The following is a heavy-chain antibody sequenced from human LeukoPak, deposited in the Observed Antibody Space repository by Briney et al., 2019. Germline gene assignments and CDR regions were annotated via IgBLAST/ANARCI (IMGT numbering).Heavy chain of an antibody. D-gene: IGHD3-22*01. Sequence: GGSLRLSCAASGFTFSSYGMHWVRQAPGKGLEWVAFIRYDGSNKYYADSVKGRFTISRDNSKNTLYLQMNDLRGEDTAVYYCTKAKGQSWLFSHYWGRGTLVTVSS. J-gene: IGHJ4*02. CDR1: GFTFSSYG. CDR2: IRYDGSNK. CDR3: TKAKGQSWLFSHY. V-gene: IGHV3-30*02.